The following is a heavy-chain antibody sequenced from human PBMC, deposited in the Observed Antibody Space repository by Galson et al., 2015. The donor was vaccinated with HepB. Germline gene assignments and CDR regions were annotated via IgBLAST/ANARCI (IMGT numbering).Heavy chain of an antibody. J-gene: IGHJ4*02. D-gene: IGHD6-13*01. V-gene: IGHV3-23*01. Sequence: SLRLSCAASGFTFSSYAMSWVRQAPGKGLEWVSAISGSGGSTYYADSVKGRFTISRDNSKNTLYLQMNSLRAEDTAVYYCAKGPYSSSWPYGSDYWGQGTLVTVSS. CDR3: AKGPYSSSWPYGSDY. CDR2: ISGSGGST. CDR1: GFTFSSYA.